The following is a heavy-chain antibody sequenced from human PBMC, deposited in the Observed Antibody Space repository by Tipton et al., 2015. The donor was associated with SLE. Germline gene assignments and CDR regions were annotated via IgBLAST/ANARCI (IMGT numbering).Heavy chain of an antibody. CDR1: GGSMSRYY. J-gene: IGHJ3*02. CDR3: ARTHLPASMGAVDI. D-gene: IGHD2-2*01. Sequence: TLSLTCTVSGGSMSRYYWSWIRQPAGKGLEWIGRIDTSGTTKYNPSLESRVTMSIDTSNNQSSMQLTSVTAADTAIYYCARTHLPASMGAVDIWGQGTLLTGSS. CDR2: IDTSGTT. V-gene: IGHV4-4*07.